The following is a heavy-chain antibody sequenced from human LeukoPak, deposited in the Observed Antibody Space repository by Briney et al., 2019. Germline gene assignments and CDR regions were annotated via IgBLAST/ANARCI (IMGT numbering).Heavy chain of an antibody. J-gene: IGHJ6*02. CDR2: IYYSGST. V-gene: IGHV4-30-4*01. CDR1: GGSISSGDYY. CDR3: ARDSQRGYSYRYYYYGMDV. D-gene: IGHD5-18*01. Sequence: PSETLSLTCTVSGGSISSGDYYWSWIRQPPGKGLEWIGYIYYSGSTYYNPSLKSRVTISVDTSKNQFSLKLRSVTAADTAVYYCARDSQRGYSYRYYYYGMDVWGQGTTVTVSS.